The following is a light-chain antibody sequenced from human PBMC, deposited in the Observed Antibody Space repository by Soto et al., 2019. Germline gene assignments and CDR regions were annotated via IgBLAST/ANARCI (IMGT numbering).Light chain of an antibody. Sequence: EIVLTQSPGTLSLSPGERATLSCRASQSVSSSYLAWYQQKPGQAPRLLLYGASSRATGDPDRFSGSGSGTDFPLTISRLEPEDFAVYYCQQYGSSTITFGQGTRLEIK. CDR1: QSVSSSY. J-gene: IGKJ5*01. CDR2: GAS. CDR3: QQYGSSTIT. V-gene: IGKV3-20*01.